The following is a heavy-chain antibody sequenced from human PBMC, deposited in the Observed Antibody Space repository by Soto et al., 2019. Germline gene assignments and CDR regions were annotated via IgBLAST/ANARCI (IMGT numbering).Heavy chain of an antibody. V-gene: IGHV1-18*04. CDR1: GCTFTNYG. D-gene: IGHD1-26*01. J-gene: IGHJ5*02. Sequence: ASVKVSCKASGCTFTNYGISWVRQAPGQGLEWMGWISAYNGNTDYAQKVQGRVTVTTDTSTSTAYMELRSLRSDDTAMYYCARDRPTIGSNWFDPWGQGTLVTVSS. CDR3: ARDRPTIGSNWFDP. CDR2: ISAYNGNT.